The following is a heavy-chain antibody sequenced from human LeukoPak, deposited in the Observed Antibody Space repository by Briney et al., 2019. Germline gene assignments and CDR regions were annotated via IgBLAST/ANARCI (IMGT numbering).Heavy chain of an antibody. CDR2: INARGAIT. CDR3: ARDSTYYDFWSGYYYYYYYYMDV. D-gene: IGHD3-3*01. J-gene: IGHJ6*03. CDR1: GFTFSNYG. V-gene: IGHV3-23*01. Sequence: GSLRLSCAASGFTFSNYGMSWVRQAPGKGLEWVTTINARGAITYYADSVKGRFTISRDNSKSTLYLQMNSLRAEDTAVYYCARDSTYYDFWSGYYYYYYYYMDVWGKGTTVTVSS.